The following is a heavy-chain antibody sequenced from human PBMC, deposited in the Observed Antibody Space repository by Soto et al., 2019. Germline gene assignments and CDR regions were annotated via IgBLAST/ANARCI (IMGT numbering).Heavy chain of an antibody. CDR2: VYSSGST. CDR3: ARCPRDFFEP. V-gene: IGHV4-30-4*01. CDR1: VACISGGDYY. Sequence: SETLWLTCIFSVACISGGDYYWRLIRQPPGKGLEWIGYVYSSGSTYHNPTLKSRLTISVDTSRNQFSLKLTSVTAADTAIYYCARCPRDFFEPWGQGTMVSVSS. J-gene: IGHJ5*02.